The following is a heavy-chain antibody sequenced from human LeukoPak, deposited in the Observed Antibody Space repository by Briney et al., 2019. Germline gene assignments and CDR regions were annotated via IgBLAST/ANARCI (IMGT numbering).Heavy chain of an antibody. J-gene: IGHJ4*02. D-gene: IGHD1-26*01. CDR1: GFTFSSYG. CDR3: AREGGAVGGYYFDY. Sequence: GGSLRLSCAASGFTFSSYGMHWVRQAPGKGLEWVAVIWYDGSNKFYADSVKGRFTISRDNSKNTLYLQMNSLRAEDTAVYYCAREGGAVGGYYFDYWGQGTLVTVSS. V-gene: IGHV3-33*01. CDR2: IWYDGSNK.